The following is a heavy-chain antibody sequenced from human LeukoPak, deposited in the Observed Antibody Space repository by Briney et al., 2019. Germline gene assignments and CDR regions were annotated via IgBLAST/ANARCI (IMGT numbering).Heavy chain of an antibody. CDR1: GFTFSSYS. CDR3: ARFYSSDWPHYFDH. D-gene: IGHD6-19*01. Sequence: GGSLRLSCAASGFTFSSYSMSWVRQAPGKGLEWVSYISRSSSYISYADSVKGRFTISRDNAKNSLYLQMNSLRDEDTAVYFCARFYSSDWPHYFDHWGQGTLVTVSS. V-gene: IGHV3-48*02. J-gene: IGHJ4*02. CDR2: ISRSSSYI.